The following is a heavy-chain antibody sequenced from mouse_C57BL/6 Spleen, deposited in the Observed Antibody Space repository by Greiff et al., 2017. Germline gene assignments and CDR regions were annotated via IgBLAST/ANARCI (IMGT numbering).Heavy chain of an antibody. V-gene: IGHV1-80*01. CDR2: IYPGDGDT. J-gene: IGHJ4*01. Sequence: QVQLKQSGAELVKPGASVKIFCKASGYAFSSYWMNWVKQRPGKGLEWIGQIYPGDGDTNYNGKFKGKATLTADKSSSTAYMQLSSLTSEDSAVYFCARVYYYAMDYWGQGTSVTVSS. CDR1: GYAFSSYW. CDR3: ARVYYYAMDY.